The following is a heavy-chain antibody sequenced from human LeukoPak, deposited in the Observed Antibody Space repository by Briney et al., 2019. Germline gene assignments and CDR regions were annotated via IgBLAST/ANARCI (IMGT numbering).Heavy chain of an antibody. CDR2: LYSGSDT. CDR1: GFSVSVNY. V-gene: IGHV3-53*01. J-gene: IGHJ2*01. Sequence: GGSLRLSCAASGFSVSVNYMNWVRQAPGKGLEWVSILYSGSDTYYSDSAEGRLTISRHSSKHMLFLHMNSLRAGDTAVYYCARVGDHFHWYLDLWGRGTLVTVSS. D-gene: IGHD3-3*02. CDR3: ARVGDHFHWYLDL.